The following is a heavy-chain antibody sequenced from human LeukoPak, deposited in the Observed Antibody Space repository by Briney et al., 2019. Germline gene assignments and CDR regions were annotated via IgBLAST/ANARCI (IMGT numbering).Heavy chain of an antibody. J-gene: IGHJ3*02. CDR3: AKDLRATIAFDGFDI. D-gene: IGHD1-26*01. CDR1: GFTFSSYG. Sequence: GGSLRLSCAASGFTFSSYGIHWVRQAPGKGLEWVTFIPYDGLNRIYADSVEGRFTISRDNSKNTLYLQMNSLRAEDTAVYFCAKDLRATIAFDGFDIWGQGTMVTASS. CDR2: IPYDGLNR. V-gene: IGHV3-30*02.